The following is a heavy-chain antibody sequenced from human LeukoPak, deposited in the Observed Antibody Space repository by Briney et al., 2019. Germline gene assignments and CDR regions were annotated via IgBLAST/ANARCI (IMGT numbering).Heavy chain of an antibody. CDR3: TTDLGGYCSSTSCYKGSTVFDY. D-gene: IGHD2-2*02. J-gene: IGHJ4*02. Sequence: GGSLRLSCAASGFTVSSNYMSWVRQAPGKGLEWVGRIKSKTDGGTTDYAAPVKGRFTISRDDSKNTLYLQMNSLKTEDTAVYYCTTDLGGYCSSTSCYKGSTVFDYWGQGTLVTVSS. CDR1: GFTVSSNY. V-gene: IGHV3-15*01. CDR2: IKSKTDGGTT.